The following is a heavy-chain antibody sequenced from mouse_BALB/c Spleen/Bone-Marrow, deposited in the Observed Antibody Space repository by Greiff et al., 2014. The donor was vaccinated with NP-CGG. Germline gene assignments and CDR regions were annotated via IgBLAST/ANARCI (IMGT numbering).Heavy chain of an antibody. CDR2: ITSGGGST. D-gene: IGHD4-1*01. CDR1: GFTFSDYA. J-gene: IGHJ2*01. V-gene: IGHV5-9-3*01. CDR3: ARQENWALDY. Sequence: DVQLVESGGGLVKPGGSLKLSCAASGFTFSDYAVSWVRQSPEKRLEWVATITSGGGSTYYPDSVKGRFTISRDNAKNTLYLQMSSLRSEDTAMYYCARQENWALDYWGQGTTLTVSS.